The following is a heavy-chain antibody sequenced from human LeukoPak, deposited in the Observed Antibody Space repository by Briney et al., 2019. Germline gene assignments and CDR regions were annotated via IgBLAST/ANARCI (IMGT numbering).Heavy chain of an antibody. CDR3: ARDRGVGGSAAIDAFDV. Sequence: SETLSLTCTVSGGSIRSYYWSWIRQPPGKGLEWIGYVYYTGSTNYNPSLKSRVTISLDKSKNQFSLKLSSVTAADTAVYYCARDRGVGGSAAIDAFDVWGQGTMATVSS. J-gene: IGHJ3*01. D-gene: IGHD3-10*01. CDR1: GGSIRSYY. CDR2: VYYTGST. V-gene: IGHV4-59*01.